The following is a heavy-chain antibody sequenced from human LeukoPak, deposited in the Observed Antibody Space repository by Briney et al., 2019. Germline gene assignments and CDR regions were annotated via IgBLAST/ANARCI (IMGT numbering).Heavy chain of an antibody. Sequence: PGGSLRLSCEASRFTFSTYGMSWVRQAPGQGLEWVSSISDTGGDTYYTDSVKGRFTISRDNSKNTIYLQMNSLRAEDTAVYFCAKRVLYSSPHPSFDYWGQGTLVTVSS. CDR2: ISDTGGDT. CDR1: RFTFSTYG. J-gene: IGHJ4*02. CDR3: AKRVLYSSPHPSFDY. V-gene: IGHV3-23*01. D-gene: IGHD5-18*01.